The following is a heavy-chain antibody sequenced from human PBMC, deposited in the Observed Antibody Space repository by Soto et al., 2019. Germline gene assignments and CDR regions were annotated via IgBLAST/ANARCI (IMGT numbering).Heavy chain of an antibody. CDR2: ISGGSETT. J-gene: IGHJ4*02. CDR3: AKDLDGGFGELFFDK. V-gene: IGHV3-23*01. CDR1: GFVFSHFA. D-gene: IGHD3-10*01. Sequence: EVQLLESGGGLVQPGGSLRLSCEASGFVFSHFALSWVRQAPGKGLEWVSGISGGSETTSYADSVKGRFTISRDNSKGTLFLQMNNLRAEDTATYFCAKDLDGGFGELFFDKWGLGTLVTVSS.